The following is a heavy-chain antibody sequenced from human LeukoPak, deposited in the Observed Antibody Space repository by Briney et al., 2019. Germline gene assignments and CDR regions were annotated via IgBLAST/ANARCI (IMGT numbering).Heavy chain of an antibody. CDR3: ARLEAARPPDY. CDR1: GVSISSSSYY. D-gene: IGHD6-6*01. Sequence: SETLSLTCTVSGVSISSSSYYWGWIRQPPGKGLEWIGSIYYSGSTYYNPSLKSRVTISVDTSKNQFSLKLSSVTAADTAVYYCARLEAARPPDYWGQGTLVTVSS. V-gene: IGHV4-39*01. CDR2: IYYSGST. J-gene: IGHJ4*02.